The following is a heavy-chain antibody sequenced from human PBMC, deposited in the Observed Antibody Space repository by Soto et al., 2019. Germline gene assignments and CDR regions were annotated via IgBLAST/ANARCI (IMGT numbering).Heavy chain of an antibody. J-gene: IGHJ4*02. CDR2: IIPILTTT. V-gene: IGHV1-69*08. Sequence: QVQVVQSGAEVQKPGSSVKVSCKASVGTFDSYTITWVRQAPGQGLEWIGRIIPILTTTHYAQKFQGRVMITADRAASAAYMELSSLGSEVSAVYFCAVGFGSGDWHYSLLSLLHWGQGTRLTVSS. CDR1: VGTFDSYT. D-gene: IGHD1-7*01. CDR3: AVGFGSGDWHYSLLSLLH.